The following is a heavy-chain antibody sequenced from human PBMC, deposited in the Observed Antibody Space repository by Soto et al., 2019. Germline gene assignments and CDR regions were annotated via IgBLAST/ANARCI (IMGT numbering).Heavy chain of an antibody. CDR3: ARAESIVVVPAAIWFDP. Sequence: GGSLRLSCAASGFTFSDYYMSWIRQAPGKGLEWVSYISSSGSTIYYADSVKGRFTISRDNAKNSLYLQMNSLRAEDTAVYYCARAESIVVVPAAIWFDPWGQGTLVTVSS. D-gene: IGHD2-2*01. V-gene: IGHV3-11*01. J-gene: IGHJ5*02. CDR1: GFTFSDYY. CDR2: ISSSGSTI.